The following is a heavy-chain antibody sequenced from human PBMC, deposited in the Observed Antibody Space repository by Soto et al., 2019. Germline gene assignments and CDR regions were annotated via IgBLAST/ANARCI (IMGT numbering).Heavy chain of an antibody. CDR2: INPNSGGT. Sequence: GASVKVSCKASGYTFTGYYMHWVRQAPGQGLEWMGWINPNSGGTNYAQKFQGWVTMTRDTSISTAYMELSRLRSDDTAVYYCARDSERGYSGYDYSYFDYWGQGTLVTVS. V-gene: IGHV1-2*04. J-gene: IGHJ4*02. CDR3: ARDSERGYSGYDYSYFDY. CDR1: GYTFTGYY. D-gene: IGHD5-12*01.